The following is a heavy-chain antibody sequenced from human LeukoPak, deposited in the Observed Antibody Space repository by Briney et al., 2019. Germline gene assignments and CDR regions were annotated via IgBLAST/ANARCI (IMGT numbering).Heavy chain of an antibody. D-gene: IGHD3-16*01. J-gene: IGHJ4*02. CDR1: GFTFSDYY. V-gene: IGHV3-7*01. CDR3: ASSWGSAIDF. CDR2: INQDGSEV. Sequence: GGSLRLSCAASGFTFSDYYMSWVRQPPGKGLEWVANINQDGSEVYYVDSVKGRFTVSTDSAKNSLYLQMTSLRAEDTAVYYCASSWGSAIDFWGQGTLVTVSS.